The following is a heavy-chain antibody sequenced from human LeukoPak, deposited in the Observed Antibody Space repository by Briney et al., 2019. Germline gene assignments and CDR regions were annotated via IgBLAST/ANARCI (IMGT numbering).Heavy chain of an antibody. CDR2: MNPNSGNT. D-gene: IGHD3-22*01. CDR3: ASQGYYYDSSARGYGMDV. CDR1: GYTFTSYD. J-gene: IGHJ6*02. V-gene: IGHV1-8*01. Sequence: ASVKVSCKASGYTFTSYDINWVRQATGQGLEWVGWMNPNSGNTGYAQKFQGRVTMTRNTSISTAYMELSSLRSEDTAVYYCASQGYYYDSSARGYGMDVWGQGTTVTVSS.